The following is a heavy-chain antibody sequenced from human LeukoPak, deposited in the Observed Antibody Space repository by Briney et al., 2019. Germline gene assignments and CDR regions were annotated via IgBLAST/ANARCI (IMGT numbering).Heavy chain of an antibody. V-gene: IGHV5-51*01. CDR2: IYPGDSDT. Sequence: GESLKISCKGSGHNFTNYWIDWVRQMPGKGLELMGIIYPGDSDTRYSPSFQGQVTFSADESISTAYLQWSSLKASDTAIYYCARRSSIAPRLFDYWGQGTLVTVSS. J-gene: IGHJ4*02. CDR1: GHNFTNYW. CDR3: ARRSSIAPRLFDY. D-gene: IGHD6-6*01.